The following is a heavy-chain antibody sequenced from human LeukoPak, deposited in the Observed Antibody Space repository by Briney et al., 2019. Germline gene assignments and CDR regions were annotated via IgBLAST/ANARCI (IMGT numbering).Heavy chain of an antibody. D-gene: IGHD3-22*01. CDR1: GFTFSSYW. J-gene: IGHJ6*02. CDR3: ARDSESTYYDSSGYYPYGMDV. CDR2: IKQDGSEK. Sequence: GGSLRLSCAASGFTFSSYWMSWVRQAPGKGLEWVANIKQDGSEKYYVDSVKGRFTISRDNAKNSVYLQMNSLRAEDTAVYYCARDSESTYYDSSGYYPYGMDVWGQGTTVTVSS. V-gene: IGHV3-7*01.